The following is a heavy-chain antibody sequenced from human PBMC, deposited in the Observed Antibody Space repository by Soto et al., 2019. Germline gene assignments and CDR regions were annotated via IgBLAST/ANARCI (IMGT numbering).Heavy chain of an antibody. J-gene: IGHJ6*02. CDR1: GFTFTSSA. CDR3: AADRFRHGDTLGLDYYYGMDV. V-gene: IGHV1-58*01. D-gene: IGHD5-18*01. Sequence: SVKVSCKASGFTFTSSAVQWVRQARGQRLEWIGWIVVGSGNTNYAQKFQERVTITRDMSTSTAYMELSSLRSEDTAVYYCAADRFRHGDTLGLDYYYGMDVWGQGTTVTVSS. CDR2: IVVGSGNT.